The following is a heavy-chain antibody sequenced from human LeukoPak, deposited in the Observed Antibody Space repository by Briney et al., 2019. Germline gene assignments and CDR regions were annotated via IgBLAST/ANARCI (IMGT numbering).Heavy chain of an antibody. CDR1: GFTFSSYS. D-gene: IGHD6-13*01. V-gene: IGHV3-21*01. J-gene: IGHJ4*02. Sequence: AGGSLRPSCAASGFTFSSYSMNWVRQAPGKGLEWVSSISSSSSYIYYADSVKGRFTISRDNAKNSLYLQMNSLRAEDTAVYYCARASSSWDHFDYWGQGTLVTVSS. CDR2: ISSSSSYI. CDR3: ARASSSWDHFDY.